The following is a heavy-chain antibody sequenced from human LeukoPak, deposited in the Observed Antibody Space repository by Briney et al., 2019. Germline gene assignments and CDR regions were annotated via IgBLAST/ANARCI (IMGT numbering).Heavy chain of an antibody. CDR1: GFTFSSYA. CDR3: AKDLQWSTSHFDY. D-gene: IGHD2-2*01. CDR2: ISGSGGST. Sequence: PGGSLRLSCAASGFTFSSYAMSWVRQAPGKGLEWASAISGSGGSTYYADSVKGRFTISRDNSKDTLYLQMNSLRAEDTAVYYCAKDLQWSTSHFDYWGQGTLVTVSS. V-gene: IGHV3-23*01. J-gene: IGHJ4*02.